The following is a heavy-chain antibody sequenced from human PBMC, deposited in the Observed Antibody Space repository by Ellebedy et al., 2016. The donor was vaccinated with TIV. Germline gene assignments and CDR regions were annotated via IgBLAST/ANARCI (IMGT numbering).Heavy chain of an antibody. CDR1: GYTFTSYG. CDR3: AREVSGLDPTYYFDY. J-gene: IGHJ4*02. D-gene: IGHD3-10*01. CDR2: ISAYNGNT. Sequence: AASVKVSRKASGYTFTSYGISWVRQAPGQGLEWMGWISAYNGNTKYAQKLQGRVTMTTDTSTSTAYMELRSLTSDDTAVYYCAREVSGLDPTYYFDYWGQGTLVTGSS. V-gene: IGHV1-18*04.